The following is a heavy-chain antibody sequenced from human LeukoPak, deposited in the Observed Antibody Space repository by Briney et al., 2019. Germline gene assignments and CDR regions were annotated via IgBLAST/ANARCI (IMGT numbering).Heavy chain of an antibody. CDR3: ARVPYDTTGYSWFGLDY. V-gene: IGHV3-23*01. J-gene: IGHJ4*02. D-gene: IGHD3-22*01. CDR2: TSGTGATT. Sequence: LGGSLRLSCVASGFTFSSYTMNWVRQAPGKGLEWVSVTSGTGATTYADSVKGRFTISRDNAKNSLYLQMNSLRAEDTAVYYCARVPYDTTGYSWFGLDYWGQGTLVTVSS. CDR1: GFTFSSYT.